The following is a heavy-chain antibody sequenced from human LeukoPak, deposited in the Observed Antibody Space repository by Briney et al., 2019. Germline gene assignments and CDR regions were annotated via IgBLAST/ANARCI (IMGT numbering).Heavy chain of an antibody. CDR3: ARGDSSGYYYDY. V-gene: IGHV1-69*04. D-gene: IGHD3-22*01. J-gene: IGHJ4*02. CDR2: IIPILDIP. Sequence: ASVKVSCKASGYTFKNYGFSWVRQAPGHGLAWMGRIIPILDIPNYAQKFQGRVTITADKSTSTAYMELSSLRSEDTAVYYRARGDSSGYYYDYWGQGTLVTVSS. CDR1: GYTFKNYG.